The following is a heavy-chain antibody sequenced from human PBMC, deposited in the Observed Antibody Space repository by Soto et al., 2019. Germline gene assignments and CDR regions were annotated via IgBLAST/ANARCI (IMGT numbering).Heavy chain of an antibody. V-gene: IGHV2-5*02. D-gene: IGHD3-16*01. J-gene: IGHJ5*02. Sequence: QITLKESGPTLVKPTQTLTLTCTFSGFSLTTRGVGVGWIRQPPGKALECLALIYWDDDKRYSPSLQSRLSXTXDTSKNQVVRTMTNVNPVDTATYYCAHIPNYYQYDWFDPWGQGTLVSVSS. CDR3: AHIPNYYQYDWFDP. CDR1: GFSLTTRGVG. CDR2: IYWDDDK.